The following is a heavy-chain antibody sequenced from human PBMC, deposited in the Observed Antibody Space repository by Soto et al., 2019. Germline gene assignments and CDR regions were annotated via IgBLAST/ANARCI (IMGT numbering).Heavy chain of an antibody. CDR2: LYGGDGP. J-gene: IGHJ3*01. V-gene: IGHV3-53*01. CDR3: ATWNERAHAYDV. CDR1: GFTISGKKY. D-gene: IGHD1-1*01. Sequence: EVQLVESGGGLIQPGESLRLSCVAFGFTISGKKYVACVRPPPGKRLEWVSVLYGGDGPFYADSVKGRFTTSSDSSKPTVYRQKNDLRHDDTDVYYCATWNERAHAYDVWGQGTTVTVSS.